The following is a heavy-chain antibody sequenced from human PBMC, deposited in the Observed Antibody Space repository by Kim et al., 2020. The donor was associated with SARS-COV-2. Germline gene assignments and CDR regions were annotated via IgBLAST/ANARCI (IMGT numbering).Heavy chain of an antibody. J-gene: IGHJ5*02. V-gene: IGHV4-30-4*01. CDR3: ARDVFHCGGDCYSGDSWFDP. D-gene: IGHD2-21*01. Sequence: SETLSLTCTVSGGSISSGYYYWSWIRQPPGKGLEWIGYIYYSGSTYYNPSLKSRVTISVDTSKNQFSLKLSSVTAADTAVYYCARDVFHCGGDCYSGDSWFDPWGQGTLVTVSS. CDR2: IYYSGST. CDR1: GGSISSGYYY.